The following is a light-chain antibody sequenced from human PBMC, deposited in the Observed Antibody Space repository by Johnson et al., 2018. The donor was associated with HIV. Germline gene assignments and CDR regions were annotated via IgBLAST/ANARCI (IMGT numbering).Light chain of an antibody. CDR3: GTLASSLSAF. V-gene: IGLV1-51*01. J-gene: IGLJ1*01. CDR2: ENN. Sequence: QAVLTQPPSVSAAPGQKVTISCSGSSSNIGNNYVSWYQQLPGTAPKLLIYENNKRPSGIPDRFSGSKSDTSATLGITGLQTGAEADYYCGTLASSLSAFFGTGTKVTVL. CDR1: SSNIGNNY.